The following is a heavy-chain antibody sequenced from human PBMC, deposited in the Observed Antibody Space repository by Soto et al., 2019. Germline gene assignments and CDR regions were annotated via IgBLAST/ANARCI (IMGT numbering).Heavy chain of an antibody. D-gene: IGHD3-3*01. Sequence: EVQLVESGGGLVQPGRSLRLSCAASGFTFDDYAMHWVRQAPGKGLEWVSGISWNSGSIGYADSVKGRFTISRDNAKNSLYLQMNSLRAEDTALYYCAKDSRVRWGLRGLNAFDIWGQGTMVTVSS. CDR3: AKDSRVRWGLRGLNAFDI. CDR2: ISWNSGSI. V-gene: IGHV3-9*01. J-gene: IGHJ3*02. CDR1: GFTFDDYA.